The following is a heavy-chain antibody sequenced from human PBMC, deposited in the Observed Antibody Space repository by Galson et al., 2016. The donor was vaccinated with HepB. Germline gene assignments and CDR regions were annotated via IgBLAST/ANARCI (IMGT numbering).Heavy chain of an antibody. V-gene: IGHV3-48*02. D-gene: IGHD3-10*01. CDR3: ATGLGSGSYWDY. J-gene: IGHJ4*02. CDR1: GFDFSVYS. Sequence: SLRLSCAVSGFDFSVYSMNWVRQAPGKGLEWVSYIDSGSRAVYYAHSVKGRFIISRDDAKNSLYLQMNNLRDEDTAVYYCATGLGSGSYWDYWGQGTLVTVSS. CDR2: IDSGSRAV.